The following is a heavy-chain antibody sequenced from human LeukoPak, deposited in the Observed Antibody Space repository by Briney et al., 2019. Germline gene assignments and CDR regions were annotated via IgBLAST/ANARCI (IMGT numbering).Heavy chain of an antibody. V-gene: IGHV4-39*07. Sequence: SETLSLTCSVSGGSISNSHYYWGWLRQPPGKGLEWIGSIYSSGSTYYNTSLKSRVTISVDTSKNQFSLKLNSVTAADTAVYYCARDRYYYDSSGYLFDYWGQGTLVTVSS. J-gene: IGHJ4*02. D-gene: IGHD3-22*01. CDR2: IYSSGST. CDR1: GGSISNSHYY. CDR3: ARDRYYYDSSGYLFDY.